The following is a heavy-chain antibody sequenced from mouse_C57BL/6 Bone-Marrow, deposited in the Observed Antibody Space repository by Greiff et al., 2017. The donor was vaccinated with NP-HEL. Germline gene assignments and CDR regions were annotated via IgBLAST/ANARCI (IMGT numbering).Heavy chain of an antibody. Sequence: QVQLQQPGAELVRPGSSVKLSCKASGYTFTSYWMDWVKQRPGQGLEWIGNIYPSDSETHYNQKFKDKATLTVDQSSSTAYMPLSSLTSEESAVYYCARRGWDYAMDYWGQGTSVTVSS. CDR3: ARRGWDYAMDY. D-gene: IGHD3-2*02. V-gene: IGHV1-61*01. CDR2: IYPSDSET. J-gene: IGHJ4*01. CDR1: GYTFTSYW.